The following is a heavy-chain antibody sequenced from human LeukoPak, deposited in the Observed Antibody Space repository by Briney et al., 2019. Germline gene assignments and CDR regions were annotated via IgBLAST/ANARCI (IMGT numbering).Heavy chain of an antibody. J-gene: IGHJ4*02. D-gene: IGHD1-26*01. CDR3: ARQNTPHGNFDY. CDR2: IGVAANT. Sequence: GGSLRLSCPASGFTFSSHDMHWVRQATGKGLEWVSAIGVAANTFYSGSVKGRFTISRENAKNSLYLLMSSLRAEDTAVYYCARQNTPHGNFDYWGQGTLVTVSS. CDR1: GFTFSSHD. V-gene: IGHV3-13*01.